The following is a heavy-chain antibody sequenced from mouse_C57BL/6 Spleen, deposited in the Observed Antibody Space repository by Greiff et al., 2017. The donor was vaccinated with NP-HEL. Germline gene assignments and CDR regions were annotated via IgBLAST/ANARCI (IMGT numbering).Heavy chain of an antibody. CDR1: GFSLTSYA. CDR3: ARGTTVPTHGYFDV. V-gene: IGHV2-9-1*01. Sequence: QVQLKESGPGLVAPSQSLSITCTVSGFSLTSYAISWVRQPPGKGLEWLGVIWTGGGTNYNSALKSRLSISKDNSKSQVFLKMNSRQTDDTARYYCARGTTVPTHGYFDVWGTGTTVTVSS. D-gene: IGHD1-1*01. CDR2: IWTGGGT. J-gene: IGHJ1*03.